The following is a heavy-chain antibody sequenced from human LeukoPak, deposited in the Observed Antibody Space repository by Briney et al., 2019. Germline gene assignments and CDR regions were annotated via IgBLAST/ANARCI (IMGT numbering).Heavy chain of an antibody. CDR3: ARHQYYDSSGFLGY. CDR1: GGSISSSSYY. Sequence: SETLSLTCTVSGGSISSSSYYWGWIRQPPGKGLEWIGSIYYRGSTYYNPSLKSRVTISVDTSKNQFSLKLSSMTAADTAVYYCARHQYYDSSGFLGYWGQGTLVTVSS. CDR2: IYYRGST. D-gene: IGHD3-22*01. J-gene: IGHJ4*02. V-gene: IGHV4-39*01.